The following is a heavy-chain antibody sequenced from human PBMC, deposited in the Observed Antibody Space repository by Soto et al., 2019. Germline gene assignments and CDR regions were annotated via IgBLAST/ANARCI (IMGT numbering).Heavy chain of an antibody. Sequence: PGGSLRLSCSASGFTFSDYYMSWIRQAPGKGLEWVSYISSSGSTIYYADSVKGRFTISRDNAKNSLYPQMNSLRAEDTAVYYCARDSNHYGDYALDYWGQGTLVTVSS. CDR2: ISSSGSTI. D-gene: IGHD4-17*01. J-gene: IGHJ4*02. CDR1: GFTFSDYY. CDR3: ARDSNHYGDYALDY. V-gene: IGHV3-11*01.